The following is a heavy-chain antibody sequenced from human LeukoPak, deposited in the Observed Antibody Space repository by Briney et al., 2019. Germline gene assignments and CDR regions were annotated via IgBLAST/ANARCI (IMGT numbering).Heavy chain of an antibody. D-gene: IGHD3-22*01. CDR3: ATDRERDPSVYYLV. CDR2: ISDNGSQT. CDR1: GFTVSSNY. J-gene: IGHJ4*02. V-gene: IGHV3-23*01. Sequence: PGGSLRLSCAASGFTVSSNYMSWVRQAPGKGLEWLSTISDNGSQTYYTDSVKGRFTISRDNSRNTVFLQMNSLRAEDSGVYYCATDRERDPSVYYLVGGQGTLITVSS.